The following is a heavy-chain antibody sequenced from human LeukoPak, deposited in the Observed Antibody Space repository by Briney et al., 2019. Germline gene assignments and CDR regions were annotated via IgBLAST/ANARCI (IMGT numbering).Heavy chain of an antibody. D-gene: IGHD1-1*01. Sequence: GGSLRLSCAASGFIFSAYAMNWVRRAPGKGLEWISGVSNSGVSTNYAASVKGRFTISRDNSKNMLYLQMNGLRAEDTAVYYCAKDWNPSPNWFGPWGQGTLVIVSS. CDR1: GFIFSAYA. J-gene: IGHJ5*02. CDR2: VSNSGVST. V-gene: IGHV3-23*01. CDR3: AKDWNPSPNWFGP.